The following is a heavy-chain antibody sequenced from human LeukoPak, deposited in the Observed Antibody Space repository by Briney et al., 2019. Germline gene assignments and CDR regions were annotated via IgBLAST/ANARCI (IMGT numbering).Heavy chain of an antibody. CDR2: VWYDGSHE. CDR1: GFTFNRCW. D-gene: IGHD3-3*01. CDR3: ARDGHPYFDFWSNYYYAFDI. V-gene: IGHV3-33*07. Sequence: GGSLRLSCVVSGFTFNRCWMNWVRQAPGKGLEWVALVWYDGSHEFYADSVKGRFTISRDNSNNKVYLQMNNLRAEDTAVYYCARDGHPYFDFWSNYYYAFDIWGQGTLVTVSS. J-gene: IGHJ3*02.